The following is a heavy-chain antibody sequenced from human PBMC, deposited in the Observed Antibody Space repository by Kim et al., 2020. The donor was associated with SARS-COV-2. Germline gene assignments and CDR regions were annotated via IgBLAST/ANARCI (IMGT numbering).Heavy chain of an antibody. V-gene: IGHV1-2*04. D-gene: IGHD3-22*01. CDR3: ARDGYYDSSGYLGGKYYYGMDV. J-gene: IGHJ6*02. CDR1: GYTFTGYY. Sequence: ASVKVSCKASGYTFTGYYMHWVRQAPGQGLEWMGWINPNSGGPNYAQKFQGWVTMTRDTSISTAYMELSRLRSDDTAVYYCARDGYYDSSGYLGGKYYYGMDVWGQGTTVTVSS. CDR2: INPNSGGP.